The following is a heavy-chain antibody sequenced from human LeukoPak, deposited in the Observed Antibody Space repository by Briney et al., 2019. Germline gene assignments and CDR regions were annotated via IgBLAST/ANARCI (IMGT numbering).Heavy chain of an antibody. CDR2: IYHSGST. V-gene: IGHV4-30-2*01. D-gene: IGHD4-17*01. CDR1: GGSISSGGYS. Sequence: SETLSLTCAVSGGSISSGGYSWSWTRQPPGEGLEWIGYIYHSGSTYYNPSLKSRVTISVDRSKNQFSLKLSSVTAADTAVYYCARHYEDAFDIWGQGTMVTVSS. J-gene: IGHJ3*02. CDR3: ARHYEDAFDI.